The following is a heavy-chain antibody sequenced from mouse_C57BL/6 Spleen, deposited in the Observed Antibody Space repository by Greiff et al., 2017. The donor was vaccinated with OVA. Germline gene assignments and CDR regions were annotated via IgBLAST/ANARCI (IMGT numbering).Heavy chain of an antibody. CDR2: IWRGGST. Sequence: VKLVESGPGLVQPSQSLSITCTVSGFSLTSYGVHWVRQSPGKGLEWLGVIWRGGSTDYNAAFMSRLSITKDNSKSQVFFKMNSLQADDTAIYYCAKMGDYGYAMDYWGQGTSVTVSS. V-gene: IGHV2-5*01. CDR1: GFSLTSYG. D-gene: IGHD2-4*01. J-gene: IGHJ4*01. CDR3: AKMGDYGYAMDY.